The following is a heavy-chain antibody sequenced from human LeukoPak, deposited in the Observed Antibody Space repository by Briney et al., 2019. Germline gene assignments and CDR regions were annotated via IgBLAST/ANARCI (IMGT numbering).Heavy chain of an antibody. CDR3: ARADSGSYFDY. D-gene: IGHD1-26*01. CDR2: INPSGGST. Sequence: ASVKVSCKASGYTFTSYYMHWVRQAPGQGLEWMGIINPSGGSTSYAQKFQGRVTMTRDMSTSTVYMELRSLRSDDTAVYYCARADSGSYFDYWGQGTLVTVSS. CDR1: GYTFTSYY. J-gene: IGHJ4*02. V-gene: IGHV1-46*01.